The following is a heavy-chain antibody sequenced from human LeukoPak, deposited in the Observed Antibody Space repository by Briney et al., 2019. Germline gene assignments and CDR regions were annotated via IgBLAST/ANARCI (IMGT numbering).Heavy chain of an antibody. Sequence: GGSLRLSCAASGFTFSSYAMHWVRQVPGKGLEYVSGIGSNGGSTYYANSVKGRFTISRDNSKNTLYLQMGSLRAEDVAVYYCAREYSSSSVDYWGQGTLVTVSS. CDR2: IGSNGGST. CDR3: AREYSSSSVDY. D-gene: IGHD6-6*01. CDR1: GFTFSSYA. J-gene: IGHJ4*02. V-gene: IGHV3-64*01.